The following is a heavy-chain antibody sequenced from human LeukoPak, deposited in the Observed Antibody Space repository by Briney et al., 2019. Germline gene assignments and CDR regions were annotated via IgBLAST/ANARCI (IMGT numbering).Heavy chain of an antibody. D-gene: IGHD5-24*01. CDR3: ARRWPNEAFDI. V-gene: IGHV4-59*08. CDR2: IYCSGST. Sequence: PSETLSLTCTVSGGSISSYYWSWIRQPPGKGLEWIGYIYCSGSTNYNPSLKSRVTISVDTSKNQFSLKLSSVTAADTAVYYCARRWPNEAFDIWGQGTMVTVSS. CDR1: GGSISSYY. J-gene: IGHJ3*02.